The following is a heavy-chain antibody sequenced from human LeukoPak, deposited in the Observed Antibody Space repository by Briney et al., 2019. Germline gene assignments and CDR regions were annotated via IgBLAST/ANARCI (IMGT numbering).Heavy chain of an antibody. V-gene: IGHV3-30*18. D-gene: IGHD1-26*01. CDR1: GFTFSSHD. J-gene: IGHJ4*02. CDR2: ISYDGGKK. CDR3: AKDHSKGSYGDEFDH. Sequence: GGSLRLSCVASGFTFSSHDMHWVRQAPGKGLEWVAIISYDGGKKDYAESVKGRFTISRDNSKNTLYLQMNSLRAEDTAVYYCAKDHSKGSYGDEFDHWGQGTLVTVSS.